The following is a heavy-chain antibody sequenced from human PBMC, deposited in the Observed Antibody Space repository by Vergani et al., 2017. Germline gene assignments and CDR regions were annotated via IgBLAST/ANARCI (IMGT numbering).Heavy chain of an antibody. V-gene: IGHV4-39*07. CDR3: ARCFRDEGMIYGGTVENWFDP. Sequence: QLQLQESGPGLVKPSETLSLTCTVSGGSITYGAFYWGWIRQSPGKGLEWIGSIYHSGSTFYNPSLKSRVTISVDTSKNQFSLKLNSVTAADTAVYYCARCFRDEGMIYGGTVENWFDPWGQGTLVTVSS. D-gene: IGHD3-22*01. CDR1: GGSITYGAFY. J-gene: IGHJ5*02. CDR2: IYHSGST.